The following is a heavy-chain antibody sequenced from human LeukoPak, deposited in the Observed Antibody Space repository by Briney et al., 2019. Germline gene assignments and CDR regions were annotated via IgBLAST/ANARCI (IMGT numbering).Heavy chain of an antibody. V-gene: IGHV3-15*01. D-gene: IGHD6-13*01. CDR2: IKSKTDGGTT. Sequence: GGSLRLSCAASGFTFDDYGMSWVRQAPGKGLEWVGRIKSKTDGGTTDYPAPVKGRFTISRDDSENTLYLQMNSLKTEDTAVYYCTTDYDSSWYSGFDYWGQGALVTVSS. CDR3: TTDYDSSWYSGFDY. J-gene: IGHJ4*02. CDR1: GFTFDDYG.